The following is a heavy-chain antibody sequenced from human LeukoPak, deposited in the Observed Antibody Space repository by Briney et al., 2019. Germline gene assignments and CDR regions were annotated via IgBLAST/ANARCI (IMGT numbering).Heavy chain of an antibody. CDR2: MSSSGIS. D-gene: IGHD3-9*01. CDR3: ARGPTHYDILTGYYPIYFDY. Sequence: SETLSLTCTVSNGSISSNTYFWSWIRQPTGKGLEWIGRMSSSGISTYSPSLKSRVTISIDTSRNQFSMNLNSVTAADTAVYYCARGPTHYDILTGYYPIYFDYWGQGTLVTVSS. J-gene: IGHJ4*02. V-gene: IGHV4-61*02. CDR1: NGSISSNTYF.